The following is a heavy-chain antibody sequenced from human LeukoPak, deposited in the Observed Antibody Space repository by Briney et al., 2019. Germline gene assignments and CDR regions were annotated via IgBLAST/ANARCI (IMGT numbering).Heavy chain of an antibody. V-gene: IGHV3-30*18. J-gene: IGHJ6*04. CDR2: ISYDGSNK. D-gene: IGHD2-2*01. CDR1: GFTFSSYG. CDR3: AKDQGVVPAAMTLYYYYYGMDV. Sequence: GGSLRLSCAASGFTFSSYGMHWVRQAPGKGREWVAVISYDGSNKYYADSVKGRFTISRDNSKNTLYLQMNSLRAEDTAVYYCAKDQGVVPAAMTLYYYYYGMDVWGKGTTVTVSS.